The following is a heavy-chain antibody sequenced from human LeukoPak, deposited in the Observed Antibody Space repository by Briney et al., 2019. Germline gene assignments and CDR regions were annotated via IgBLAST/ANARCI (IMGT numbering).Heavy chain of an antibody. V-gene: IGHV4-38-2*01. CDR2: IYHSGST. CDR3: ARPFYSSGAFDI. Sequence: PSETLSLTCAVSGYSISSGYYWGWIRQPPGKGLEWIGSIYHSGSTYYNPSLKSRVTISVDTSKNQFSLKPSSVTAADTAVYYCARPFYSSGAFDIWGQGTMVTVSS. CDR1: GYSISSGYY. D-gene: IGHD2/OR15-2a*01. J-gene: IGHJ3*02.